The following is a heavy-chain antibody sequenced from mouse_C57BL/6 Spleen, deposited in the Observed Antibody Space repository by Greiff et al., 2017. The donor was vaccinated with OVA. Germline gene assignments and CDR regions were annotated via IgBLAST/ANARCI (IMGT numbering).Heavy chain of an antibody. J-gene: IGHJ2*01. CDR2: IYPGSGNT. V-gene: IGHV1-76*01. CDR3: ARETGDNDGYYGY. Sequence: VHLVESGAELVRPGASVKLSCKASGYTFTDYYINWVKQRPGQGLEWIARIYPGSGNTYYNEKFKGKATLTAEKSSSTAYMQLSSLTSEDSAVYFCARETGDNDGYYGYWGQGTTLTVSS. CDR1: GYTFTDYY. D-gene: IGHD2-3*01.